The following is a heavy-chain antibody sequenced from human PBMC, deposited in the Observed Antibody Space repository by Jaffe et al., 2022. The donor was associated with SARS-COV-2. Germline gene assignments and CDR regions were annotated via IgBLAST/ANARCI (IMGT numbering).Heavy chain of an antibody. D-gene: IGHD6-13*01. CDR3: AKDLIAAAGGIGH. J-gene: IGHJ4*02. V-gene: IGHV3-9*01. CDR1: GFTFDDYA. CDR2: ISWNSGSI. Sequence: EVQLVESGGGLVQPGRSLRLSCAASGFTFDDYAMHWVRQAPGKGLEWVSGISWNSGSIGYADSVKGRFTISRDNAKNSLYLQMNSLRAEDTALYYCAKDLIAAAGGIGHWGQGTLVTVSS.